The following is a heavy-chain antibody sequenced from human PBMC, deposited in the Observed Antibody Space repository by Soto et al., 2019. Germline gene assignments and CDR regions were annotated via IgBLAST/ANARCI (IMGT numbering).Heavy chain of an antibody. V-gene: IGHV1-46*01. CDR3: AREPKEGFYFDY. Sequence: ASVKVSCKASGYTFIDYYIQWVRQAPGQGLEWLGIIRPSGGGTEYAQSFQGRVTMTRDTSRSTVYMELTSLTSEDSAVYFCAREPKEGFYFDYWGQGTPVTVSS. J-gene: IGHJ4*02. CDR1: GYTFIDYY. CDR2: IRPSGGGT.